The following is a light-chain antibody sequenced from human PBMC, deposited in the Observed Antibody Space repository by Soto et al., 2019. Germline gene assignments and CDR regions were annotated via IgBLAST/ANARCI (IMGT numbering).Light chain of an antibody. CDR2: GAS. Sequence: VMTQSPATLSVSPGERATLSCWASETVATNLAWYQQKPGQAPRLLISGASTRAAGISDRFRGSGSGTEFPLTISSLRYEDSAIYYCQQYFEWSPMTFGQGAKVEI. V-gene: IGKV3-15*01. CDR3: QQYFEWSPMT. CDR1: ETVATN. J-gene: IGKJ1*01.